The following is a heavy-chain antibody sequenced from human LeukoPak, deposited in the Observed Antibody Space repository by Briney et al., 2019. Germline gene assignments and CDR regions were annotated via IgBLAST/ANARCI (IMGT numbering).Heavy chain of an antibody. CDR1: GFTFSTYA. CDR3: AKVAGYDFWSAYPDY. J-gene: IGHJ4*02. V-gene: IGHV3-23*01. D-gene: IGHD3-3*01. Sequence: PGGSLRLSCAASGFTFSTYAMSWVRQAPGKGLEWVSGISGSGGSTYYADSVRGRFTISRDNSNNTLYLQMNSLRAEDTAVYYCAKVAGYDFWSAYPDYWGQGTLVTVSS. CDR2: ISGSGGST.